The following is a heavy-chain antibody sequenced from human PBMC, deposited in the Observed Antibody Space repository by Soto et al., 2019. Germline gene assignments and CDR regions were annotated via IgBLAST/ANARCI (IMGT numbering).Heavy chain of an antibody. V-gene: IGHV6-1*01. CDR3: AKTTPHAFDI. D-gene: IGHD4-17*01. Sequence: PSQTLSLTCAISGDSVSSKSVAWNWVRQSPSRGLEWLGRTYYRSKWSNDYAVSVKSRITINPDTSKNQFSLQLYSVTPEDTAVYYCAKTTPHAFDIWGQGTMVTVSS. J-gene: IGHJ3*02. CDR2: TYYRSKWSN. CDR1: GDSVSSKSVA.